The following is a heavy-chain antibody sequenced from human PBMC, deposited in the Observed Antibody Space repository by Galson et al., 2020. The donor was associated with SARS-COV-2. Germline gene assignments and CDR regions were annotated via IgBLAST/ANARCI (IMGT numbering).Heavy chain of an antibody. V-gene: IGHV3-74*01. J-gene: IGHJ4*02. CDR2: IYSEGSST. CDR3: ARGDMGNDYFDY. CDR1: GFTFSNHW. D-gene: IGHD7-27*01. Sequence: GGSLRLSCAVSGFTFSNHWMHWVRQAPGKGLEWVSRIYSEGSSTSYADSVKGRFTISGDNAKNTLYLQMNSLRAEDTAVYYCARGDMGNDYFDYWGQGTLVTVSS.